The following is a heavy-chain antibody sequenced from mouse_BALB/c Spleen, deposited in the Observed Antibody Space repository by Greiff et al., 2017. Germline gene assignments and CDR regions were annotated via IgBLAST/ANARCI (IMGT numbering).Heavy chain of an antibody. Sequence: EVMLVESGGGLVQPGGSLKLSCAASGFTFSSYTMSWVRQTPEKRLEWVAYISNGGGSTYYPDTVKGRFTISRDNAKNTLYLQMSSLKSEDTAMYYCASRNPWFAYWGQGTLVTVSA. V-gene: IGHV5-12-2*01. J-gene: IGHJ3*01. CDR2: ISNGGGST. CDR1: GFTFSSYT. CDR3: ASRNPWFAY. D-gene: IGHD2-1*01.